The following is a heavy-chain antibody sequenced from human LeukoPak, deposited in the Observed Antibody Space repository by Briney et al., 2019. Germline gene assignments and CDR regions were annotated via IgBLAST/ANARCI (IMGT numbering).Heavy chain of an antibody. CDR1: GFTFSSYG. CDR2: ISSSSSTI. Sequence: GGSLRLSCAASGFTFSSYGMTWVRQAPGKGLEWVSYISSSSSTIYYADSVKGRFTISRDNSKNTLYLQMNSLRAEDTAVYYCAKAYGSSWYKDYFDYWGQGTLVTVSS. V-gene: IGHV3-48*01. D-gene: IGHD6-13*01. J-gene: IGHJ4*02. CDR3: AKAYGSSWYKDYFDY.